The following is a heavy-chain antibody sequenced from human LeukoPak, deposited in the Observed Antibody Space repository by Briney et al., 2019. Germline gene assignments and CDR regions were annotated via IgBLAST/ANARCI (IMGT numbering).Heavy chain of an antibody. J-gene: IGHJ4*02. D-gene: IGHD6-13*01. CDR2: INHSGST. Sequence: SSETLSLTCAVYGGSFSDYYWSWIRQPPGKGLEWMGEINHSGSTKYNPSLKSRVTISVGASKNQFPQQLSSVPAADRAVYYCGREIKADIAVTGTVDYWGRRTLDSVST. CDR3: GREIKADIAVTGTVDY. V-gene: IGHV4-34*01. CDR1: GGSFSDYY.